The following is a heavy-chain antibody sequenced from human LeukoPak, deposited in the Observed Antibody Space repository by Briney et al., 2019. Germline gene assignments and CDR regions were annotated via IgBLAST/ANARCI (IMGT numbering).Heavy chain of an antibody. CDR3: SQKDDAFDI. J-gene: IGHJ3*02. CDR2: IYYSGST. Sequence: PSETLSLTCTVSGGPISSSSYYWGWIRQPPGKGLEWIGSIYYSGSTYYNPSLKSRVTISVDTSKNQFSLKLSSVTAADTAVYYCSQKDDAFDIWGQGTMVTVSS. CDR1: GGPISSSSYY. V-gene: IGHV4-39*01.